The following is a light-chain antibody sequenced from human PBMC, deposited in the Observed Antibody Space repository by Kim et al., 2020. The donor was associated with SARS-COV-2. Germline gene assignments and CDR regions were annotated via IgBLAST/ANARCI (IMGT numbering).Light chain of an antibody. V-gene: IGKV1-12*01. J-gene: IGKJ2*01. CDR3: QQANSFPYT. Sequence: SASVGDRVTFTCRASQRISSLLAWYQQKPGKAPNLLIFAASTLQGGVQSRFSGSGSGTDFTLTISSLQPEDSATYYCQQANSFPYTFGQGTKLEI. CDR1: QRISSL. CDR2: AAS.